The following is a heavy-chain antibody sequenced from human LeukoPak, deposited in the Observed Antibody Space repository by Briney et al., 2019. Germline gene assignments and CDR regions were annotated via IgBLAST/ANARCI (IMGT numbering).Heavy chain of an antibody. V-gene: IGHV1-69*05. D-gene: IGHD3-22*01. CDR3: ARGQLQLWGAYYYDSSGYFDY. Sequence: SVKVSCKASGGTFSSYAISLVRQAPGQGLEWMGGIIPIFGTANYAQKFQGRVTITTDESTSTAYMELSSLRSEDTAVYYCARGQLQLWGAYYYDSSGYFDYWGQGTLVTVSS. J-gene: IGHJ4*02. CDR2: IIPIFGTA. CDR1: GGTFSSYA.